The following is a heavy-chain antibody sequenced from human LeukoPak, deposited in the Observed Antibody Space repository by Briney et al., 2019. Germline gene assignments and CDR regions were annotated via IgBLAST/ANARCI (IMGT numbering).Heavy chain of an antibody. CDR2: INNNGGIK. J-gene: IGHJ5*02. Sequence: GGSLRLSCAASGFTFSSYAMSWVRQTPGKGLEWVSTINNNGGIKYYADSVKGRFTISRDNSKNTLYLQMNSLRAEDTAVYYCAKDRSLTPYNWFDPWGQGTLVTVSS. CDR1: GFTFSSYA. V-gene: IGHV3-23*01. CDR3: AKDRSLTPYNWFDP.